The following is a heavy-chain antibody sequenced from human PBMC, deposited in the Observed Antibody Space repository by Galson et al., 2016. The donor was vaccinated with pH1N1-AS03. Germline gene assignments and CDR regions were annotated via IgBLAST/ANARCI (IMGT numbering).Heavy chain of an antibody. D-gene: IGHD3-16*01. CDR2: ILYDGNRK. J-gene: IGHJ4*02. V-gene: IGHV3-30-3*01. CDR3: ARDYYERVSYYYSAAGY. CDR1: GFTFVRYK. Sequence: SLRLSCAASGFTFVRYKLHWVRQAPGKGLEWVAVILYDGNRKYYADSVNGRFTIARDNSKNTLNLQMDSLRPVDTAVYYFARDYYERVSYYYSAAGYWGQGTQVTVSS.